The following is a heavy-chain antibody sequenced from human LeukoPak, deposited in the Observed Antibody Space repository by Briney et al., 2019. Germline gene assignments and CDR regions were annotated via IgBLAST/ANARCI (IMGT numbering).Heavy chain of an antibody. D-gene: IGHD3-10*01. J-gene: IGHJ5*02. Sequence: GGSLRLSCAASGFTVSSNYMSWVRQAPGKGLEWVSVIYSGGSTYYADSVKGRFTISRDNSKNTLYLQMNSLRAEDTAVYYCAEQQDLFSRFDPWRQGTLVTVSS. V-gene: IGHV3-53*01. CDR3: AEQQDLFSRFDP. CDR2: IYSGGST. CDR1: GFTVSSNY.